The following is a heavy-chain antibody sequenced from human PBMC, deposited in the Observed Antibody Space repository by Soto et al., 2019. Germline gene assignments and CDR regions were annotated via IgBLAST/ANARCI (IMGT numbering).Heavy chain of an antibody. D-gene: IGHD2-2*01. V-gene: IGHV4-34*01. Sequence: PSETLSLTCVVYGGSFSGYYWIWIRQSPGKGLEWIGGINHRGSTNYNPSLESRVTISVDTSKNQFSLKLPSVTVADTAMYYCARDGFCTSTTCRVGNWFDPWGQGTLVTVSS. J-gene: IGHJ5*02. CDR3: ARDGFCTSTTCRVGNWFDP. CDR2: INHRGST. CDR1: GGSFSGYY.